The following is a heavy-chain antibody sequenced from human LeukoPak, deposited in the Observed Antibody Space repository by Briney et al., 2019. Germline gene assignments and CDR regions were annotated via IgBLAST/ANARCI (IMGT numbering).Heavy chain of an antibody. D-gene: IGHD2-15*01. CDR2: TIPIFGSA. J-gene: IGHJ4*02. Sequence: EASVKVSCKASGGTFSSYAISWVRQAPGQGLEWMGGTIPIFGSANYAQKFQGRVTITADDSTSTAYMELNSLRSEDTAVYYCARVTAYYCSGGSCYLYYFDYWGQGALVTGSS. V-gene: IGHV1-69*01. CDR3: ARVTAYYCSGGSCYLYYFDY. CDR1: GGTFSSYA.